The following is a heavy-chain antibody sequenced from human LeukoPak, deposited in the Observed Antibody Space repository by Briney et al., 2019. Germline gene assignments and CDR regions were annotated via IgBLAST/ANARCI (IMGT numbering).Heavy chain of an antibody. CDR1: GFTFSSYS. J-gene: IGHJ1*01. V-gene: IGHV3-21*01. CDR3: ARDGYCSGGSCYGTAEYSQH. D-gene: IGHD2-15*01. CDR2: ISSSSSYI. Sequence: GGSLRLSCAASGFTFSSYSMNWVRQAPGKGLEWVSSISSSSSYIYYADSVKGRFTISRDNAKNSLYLQMNSLRAEDTAVYYCARDGYCSGGSCYGTAEYSQHWGQGTLVTVSS.